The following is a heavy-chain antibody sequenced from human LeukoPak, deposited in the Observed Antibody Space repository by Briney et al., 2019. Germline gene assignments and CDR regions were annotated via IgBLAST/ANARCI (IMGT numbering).Heavy chain of an antibody. J-gene: IGHJ4*02. CDR3: ARGYGGNSADY. Sequence: SETLSLTCVVYGGSFSGYYWSWIRQPPGKGLEWIGEINHSGSTNYNPSLKSRVTMSVDTSKNQFSLKLCSVTAADTAVYYCARGYGGNSADYWGQGTLVTVSS. V-gene: IGHV4-34*01. D-gene: IGHD4-23*01. CDR2: INHSGST. CDR1: GGSFSGYY.